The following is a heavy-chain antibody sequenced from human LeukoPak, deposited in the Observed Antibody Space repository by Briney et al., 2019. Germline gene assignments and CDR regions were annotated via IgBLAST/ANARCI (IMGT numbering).Heavy chain of an antibody. D-gene: IGHD6-19*01. CDR2: ISSRGSTI. Sequence: PGGSLRLSCAASGFTFSDYYMSWIRQAPGKGLEWVSYISSRGSTIHYADSVKGRFTISRDNAKNSLYLQMNSLRAEDTAVYYCATPRSGWFRGDFDYWGQGTLVTVSS. CDR1: GFTFSDYY. CDR3: ATPRSGWFRGDFDY. J-gene: IGHJ4*02. V-gene: IGHV3-11*04.